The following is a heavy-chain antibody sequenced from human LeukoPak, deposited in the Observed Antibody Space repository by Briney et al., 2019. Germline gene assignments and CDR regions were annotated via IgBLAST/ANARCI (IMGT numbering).Heavy chain of an antibody. Sequence: SGPTLVNPTQTLTLTCTFSGFSLSTSAVGVGWIRQPPGKALEWLPLIHWDDDKRYSPSLKSSLTITNDTSKNQVVLAMSNMDPVDTATYYCAHRNPQSMAYYFDYWGQGTLVTVSS. CDR1: GFSLSTSAVG. CDR2: IHWDDDK. D-gene: IGHD5-24*01. J-gene: IGHJ4*02. CDR3: AHRNPQSMAYYFDY. V-gene: IGHV2-5*02.